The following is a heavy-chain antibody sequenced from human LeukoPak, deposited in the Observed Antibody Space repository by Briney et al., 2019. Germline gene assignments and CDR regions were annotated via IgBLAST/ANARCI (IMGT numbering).Heavy chain of an antibody. D-gene: IGHD1-26*01. Sequence: SETLSLTCTVSGGSISSSSYYWGWIRQPPGKGLEWIGSIYYSGSTYYNPSLKSRVTISVDTSKNQFSLKLSSVTAADTAVYYCATIFIVGATYYYFDYWGQGTLVTVSS. CDR2: IYYSGST. CDR3: ATIFIVGATYYYFDY. V-gene: IGHV4-39*01. J-gene: IGHJ4*02. CDR1: GGSISSSSYY.